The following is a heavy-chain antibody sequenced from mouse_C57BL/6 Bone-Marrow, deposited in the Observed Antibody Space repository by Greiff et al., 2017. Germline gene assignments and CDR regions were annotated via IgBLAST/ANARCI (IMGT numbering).Heavy chain of an antibody. CDR2: INPNNGGT. J-gene: IGHJ2*01. CDR1: GYTFTDYY. D-gene: IGHD1-1*01. CDR3: ARDYYGSSWYFDY. Sequence: VQLQQSGPELVKPGASVKISCKASGYTFTDYYMNWVKQSHGKSLEWIGDINPNNGGTSYNQKLKGKATLTVDKPSSTAYMELRSLTSEDSAVYYCARDYYGSSWYFDYWGQGTILTVSS. V-gene: IGHV1-26*01.